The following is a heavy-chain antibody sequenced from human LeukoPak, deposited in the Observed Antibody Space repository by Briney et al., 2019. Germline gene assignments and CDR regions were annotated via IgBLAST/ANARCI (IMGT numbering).Heavy chain of an antibody. V-gene: IGHV3-9*01. D-gene: IGHD6-19*01. Sequence: GGSLRLSCAASGFKFDDYAMNWVRQAPGKGLEWVSGISWNSGSIGYADSVKGRFTISRDNSKNALYLQMNSLRAEDTAVYYCAKDRHSSGWYFDCWGQGTLVTVSS. J-gene: IGHJ4*02. CDR1: GFKFDDYA. CDR2: ISWNSGSI. CDR3: AKDRHSSGWYFDC.